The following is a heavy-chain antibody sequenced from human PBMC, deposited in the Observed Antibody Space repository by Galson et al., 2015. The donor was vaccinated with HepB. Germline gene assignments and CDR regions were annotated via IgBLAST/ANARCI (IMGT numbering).Heavy chain of an antibody. J-gene: IGHJ4*02. CDR2: IGSDENKK. D-gene: IGHD3-16*01. CDR1: GFSFSTYG. Sequence: SLRLSCAASGFSFSTYGIHWVRQAPGKGLEWVSAIGSDENKKYYGDSVKGRFAISRDNSKDTVFLQMNSLRVEDTGFYYCAKEGEGYWGQGTLVTVSS. CDR3: AKEGEGY. V-gene: IGHV3-30*02.